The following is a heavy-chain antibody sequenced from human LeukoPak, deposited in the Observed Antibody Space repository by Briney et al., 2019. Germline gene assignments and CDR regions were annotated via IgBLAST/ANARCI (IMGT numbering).Heavy chain of an antibody. V-gene: IGHV3-49*03. J-gene: IGHJ4*02. CDR3: TRDPIDEQWLAYYFDY. CDR1: GFTFGDYA. CDR2: IRSKAYGGTT. D-gene: IGHD6-19*01. Sequence: GGSLRLSCTASGFTFGDYAMSWFRQAPGKGLEWVGFIRSKAYGGTTEYAASVKGRFTISRDDSKSIAYLQMNSLKTEDTAVYYCTRDPIDEQWLAYYFDYWGQGTLVTVSS.